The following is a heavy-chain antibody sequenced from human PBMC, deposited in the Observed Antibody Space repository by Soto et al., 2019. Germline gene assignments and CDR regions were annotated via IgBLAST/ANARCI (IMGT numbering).Heavy chain of an antibody. V-gene: IGHV1-69*01. D-gene: IGHD6-19*01. J-gene: IGHJ6*02. CDR1: GGTFSSYA. CDR2: IIPIFGTA. CDR3: ARKTIAVAGTVIYYGMDV. Sequence: QVQLVQSGAEVKKPGSSVKVSCKASGGTFSSYAISWVRQAPGQGLEWLGGIIPIFGTANYAQKFQGRVTNTADESTSSAYMELSSLRSEDTAVYHCARKTIAVAGTVIYYGMDVWGQGTTVTVS.